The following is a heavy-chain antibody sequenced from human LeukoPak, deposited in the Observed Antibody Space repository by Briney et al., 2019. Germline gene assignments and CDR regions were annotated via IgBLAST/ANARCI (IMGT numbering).Heavy chain of an antibody. CDR1: GVSISSYY. CDR3: ARHTTVVPPHYFDY. Sequence: PSETLSLTCTVSGVSISSYYWSWIRQPPGKGLEWIGYVFYSGSTNYNPSLKSRVTMSLGTSKNQISLKLSPVTAADTAMYYCARHTTVVPPHYFDYWGQGTLVTVSS. D-gene: IGHD4-23*01. CDR2: VFYSGST. V-gene: IGHV4-59*08. J-gene: IGHJ4*02.